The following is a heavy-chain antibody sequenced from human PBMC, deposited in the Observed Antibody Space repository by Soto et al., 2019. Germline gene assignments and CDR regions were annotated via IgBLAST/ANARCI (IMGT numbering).Heavy chain of an antibody. CDR2: IYYSGST. D-gene: IGHD2-15*01. V-gene: IGHV4-31*03. Sequence: QVQLQESGPGLVKPSQTLSLTCTVSGGSISSGGYYWSWIRQHPGKGLEWIGYIYYSGSTYYNPSLKSRVTRSVDTSKNQFSLKLSSVTAADTAVYYCARVDGGPRYCSGGSCYHFDYWGQGTLVTVSS. CDR1: GGSISSGGYY. CDR3: ARVDGGPRYCSGGSCYHFDY. J-gene: IGHJ4*02.